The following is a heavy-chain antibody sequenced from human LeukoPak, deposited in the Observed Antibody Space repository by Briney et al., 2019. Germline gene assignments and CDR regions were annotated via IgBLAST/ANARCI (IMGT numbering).Heavy chain of an antibody. Sequence: GGSLRLSCAASGFTFSSYSMNWVRQAPGKGLEWVSSISSSSSYIYYADSVKGRFTISRDNAKNSLYLQMNSLRAEDTAVYYCAREWYSSGWYCLDYWGQGTLVTVSS. D-gene: IGHD6-19*01. J-gene: IGHJ4*02. CDR3: AREWYSSGWYCLDY. CDR2: ISSSSSYI. CDR1: GFTFSSYS. V-gene: IGHV3-21*01.